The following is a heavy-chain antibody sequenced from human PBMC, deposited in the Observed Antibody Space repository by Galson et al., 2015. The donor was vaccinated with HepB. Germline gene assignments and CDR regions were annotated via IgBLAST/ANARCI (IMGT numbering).Heavy chain of an antibody. CDR2: IWYDGSNK. CDR1: GFTFSSYG. Sequence: SLRLSCAASGFTFSSYGMHWVRQAPGKGLEWVAVIWYDGSNKYYADSVKGRFTISRDNSKNTLYLQMNSLRAEDTAVYYCAREVYSSVFFDPWGQGTLVTVSS. V-gene: IGHV3-33*01. J-gene: IGHJ5*02. D-gene: IGHD6-19*01. CDR3: AREVYSSVFFDP.